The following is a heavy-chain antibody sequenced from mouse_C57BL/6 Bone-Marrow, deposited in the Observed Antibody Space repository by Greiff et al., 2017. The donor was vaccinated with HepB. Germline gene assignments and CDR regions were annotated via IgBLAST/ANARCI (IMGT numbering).Heavy chain of an antibody. J-gene: IGHJ1*03. CDR3: TREEKLLWLRRHWYFDV. V-gene: IGHV5-9-1*02. CDR2: ISSGGDYI. Sequence: EVQVVESGEGLVKPGGSLKLSCAASGFTFSSYAMSWVRQTPEKRLEWVAYISSGGDYIYYADTVKGRFTISRDNARNTLYLQMSSLKSEDTAMYYCTREEKLLWLRRHWYFDVWGTGTTVTVSS. CDR1: GFTFSSYA. D-gene: IGHD2-2*01.